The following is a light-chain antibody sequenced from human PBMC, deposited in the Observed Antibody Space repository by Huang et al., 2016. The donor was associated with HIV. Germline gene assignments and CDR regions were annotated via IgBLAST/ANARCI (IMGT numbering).Light chain of an antibody. Sequence: DAVVTQSPLSLPVTPGEPASISCRSSQSLLHSNGYNYLDWYVQKPGQCPQLLIYLGSNRASGVPDRFSGSGSGTDFTLKISRVEAEDVGVYYCMQALQTPVFGPGTKVDIK. CDR1: QSLLHSNGYNY. V-gene: IGKV2-28*01. CDR3: MQALQTPV. J-gene: IGKJ3*01. CDR2: LGS.